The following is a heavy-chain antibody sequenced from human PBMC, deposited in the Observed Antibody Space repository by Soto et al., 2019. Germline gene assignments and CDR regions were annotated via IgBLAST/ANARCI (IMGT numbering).Heavy chain of an antibody. CDR3: AIVMVRGRYYYMDV. CDR2: IIPILGIA. D-gene: IGHD3-10*01. J-gene: IGHJ6*03. Sequence: QVQLVQSGAEVKKPGSSVKVSCKASGGTFSSYTISWVRQAPGQGLEWMGRIIPILGIANYAQKFQGRVRITADKSTSTAYMELSSLRSEDTAVYYCAIVMVRGRYYYMDVWGKGTTVTVSS. CDR1: GGTFSSYT. V-gene: IGHV1-69*02.